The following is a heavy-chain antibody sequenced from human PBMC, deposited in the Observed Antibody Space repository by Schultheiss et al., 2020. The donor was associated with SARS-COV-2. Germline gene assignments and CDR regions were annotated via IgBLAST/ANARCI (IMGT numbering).Heavy chain of an antibody. D-gene: IGHD2-8*01. CDR3: ARVRDIALIVYGP. CDR2: INPYGGVT. J-gene: IGHJ5*02. Sequence: ASVKVSCKASGYTFTHYYIHWVRQAPGQGLEWMGIINPYGGVTKYAQKFQGRVTMTRDTSTSTVYMELSSLRSEDTAVYYCARVRDIALIVYGPWGQGTLVTVSS. CDR1: GYTFTHYY. V-gene: IGHV1-46*01.